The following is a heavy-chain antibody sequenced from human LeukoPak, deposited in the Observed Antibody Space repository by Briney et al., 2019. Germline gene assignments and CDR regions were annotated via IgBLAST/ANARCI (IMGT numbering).Heavy chain of an antibody. CDR1: GFTCSSYG. D-gene: IGHD3-10*01. Sequence: GRSLRLSSAASGFTCSSYGMHWVRQAPGKGLEGVTVISYDGSNKDYADSVKGRFTISRDNAKNTLYLQMNSLRAEDTAVYYCAKDYYGSGSYYNDYYGMDVWGQGTTVTVSS. V-gene: IGHV3-30*18. CDR2: ISYDGSNK. CDR3: AKDYYGSGSYYNDYYGMDV. J-gene: IGHJ6*02.